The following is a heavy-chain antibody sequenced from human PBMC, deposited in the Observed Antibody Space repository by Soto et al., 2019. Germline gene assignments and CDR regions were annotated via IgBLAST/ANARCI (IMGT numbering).Heavy chain of an antibody. J-gene: IGHJ3*02. CDR3: ASTLRFLEWLLLGFDI. D-gene: IGHD3-3*01. CDR1: GGSISSGGYY. Sequence: SETLSLTCTVSGGSISSGGYYWSWIRQHPGKGLEWIGYIYYSGSTYYNPSLKSRVTISVDTSKNQFSLKLSSVTAADTAVYYCASTLRFLEWLLLGFDIWGQGAMVTVSS. V-gene: IGHV4-31*03. CDR2: IYYSGST.